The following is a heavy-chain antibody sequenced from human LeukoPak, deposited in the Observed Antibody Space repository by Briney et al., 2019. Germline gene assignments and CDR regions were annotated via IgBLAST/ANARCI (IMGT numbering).Heavy chain of an antibody. J-gene: IGHJ4*02. V-gene: IGHV4-39*01. D-gene: IGHD4-17*01. CDR2: IYYSGST. CDR1: GGSISSSSYY. CDR3: ARLPTVTFFDY. Sequence: SETLSLTCTVSGGSISSSSYYWGWIRQPPGKGPERIGSIYYSGSTYHNPSLKSRVPISVATSKNQFSLRLSSVTAADTAVYYCARLPTVTFFDYWGQGTLVTVSS.